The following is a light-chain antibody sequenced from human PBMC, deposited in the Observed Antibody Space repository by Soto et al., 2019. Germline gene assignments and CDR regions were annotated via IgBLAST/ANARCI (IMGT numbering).Light chain of an antibody. CDR1: SSDVGGYNY. J-gene: IGLJ1*01. CDR3: SSYTSISTLLYV. Sequence: QSVLTQPASVSGSPGQSITISCTGTSSDVGGYNYVSWYQQHPGKAPKLMIYDVSNRPSGISNRFSGSKSGNTASLTISGLQAEAEADYYCSSYTSISTLLYVFGTGTKLTVL. CDR2: DVS. V-gene: IGLV2-14*01.